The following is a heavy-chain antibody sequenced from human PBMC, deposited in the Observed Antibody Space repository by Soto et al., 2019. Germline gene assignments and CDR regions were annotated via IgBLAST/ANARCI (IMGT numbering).Heavy chain of an antibody. CDR2: INHSGST. D-gene: IGHD2-2*01. Sequence: TLSLTCAVYGGSFSGYYWSWIRQPPVKGLEWIGEINHSGSTNYNPSLKSRVTISVDTSKNQFSLKLSSVTAADTAVYYCARGGVVEVVVPAAWGQRIRFDPWGQGTLVTVSS. CDR1: GGSFSGYY. J-gene: IGHJ5*02. V-gene: IGHV4-34*01. CDR3: ARGGVVEVVVPAAWGQRIRFDP.